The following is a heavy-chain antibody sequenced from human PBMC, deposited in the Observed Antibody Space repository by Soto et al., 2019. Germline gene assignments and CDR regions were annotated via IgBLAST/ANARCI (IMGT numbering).Heavy chain of an antibody. CDR2: IYYSGST. J-gene: IGHJ5*02. CDR1: GGSISSSSYY. V-gene: IGHV4-39*01. Sequence: QLQLQESGPGLVKPSETLSLTCTVSGGSISSSSYYWGWIRQPPGKGLEWIGSIYYSGSTYYNPSLKSRVTISVDTSKNQFSLKLSSVTAADTAVYYCARHYDFWSGYFFFGLNWFDPWGQGTLVTVSS. CDR3: ARHYDFWSGYFFFGLNWFDP. D-gene: IGHD3-3*01.